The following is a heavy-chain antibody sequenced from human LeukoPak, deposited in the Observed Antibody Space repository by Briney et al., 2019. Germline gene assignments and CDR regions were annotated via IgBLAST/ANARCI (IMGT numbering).Heavy chain of an antibody. D-gene: IGHD5-18*01. Sequence: ASVKVSCKASGYTFTSYDINWVRQATGQGLEWMGWMNPNSGNTGYAQKFQGRVTVTRNTSISTAYMELSSLRSEDTAVYYCARFGVDTAMVKVYWGQGTLVTVSS. V-gene: IGHV1-8*02. J-gene: IGHJ4*02. CDR1: GYTFTSYD. CDR2: MNPNSGNT. CDR3: ARFGVDTAMVKVY.